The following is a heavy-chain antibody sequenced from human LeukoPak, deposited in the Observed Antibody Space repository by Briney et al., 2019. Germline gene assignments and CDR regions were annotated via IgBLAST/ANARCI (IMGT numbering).Heavy chain of an antibody. Sequence: AGGSLRLSCAASGFTFSSYAMSWVRQAPGKGLEWISGISGSGGSTYYADSVKGRFTIARDNSKNTLYLQMNSLRAEDTAVYYCARVTRGVIRNPFSGFTYYYYMDVWGKGTTVTISS. V-gene: IGHV3-23*01. CDR3: ARVTRGVIRNPFSGFTYYYYMDV. D-gene: IGHD3-10*01. CDR2: ISGSGGST. J-gene: IGHJ6*03. CDR1: GFTFSSYA.